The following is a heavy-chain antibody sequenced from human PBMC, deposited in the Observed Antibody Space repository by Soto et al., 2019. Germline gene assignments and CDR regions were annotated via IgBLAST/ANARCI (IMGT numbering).Heavy chain of an antibody. CDR1: GYTFTSYG. CDR3: ARDWTIFGVVIEYYFDY. Sequence: ASVKVSCKASGYTFTSYGISWVRQAPGQGLEWMGWISAYNGNTNYAQKLQGRVTMTTDTSTSTAYMELRSLRSDDTAVYYCARDWTIFGVVIEYYFDYWGQGTLVTVSS. CDR2: ISAYNGNT. V-gene: IGHV1-18*01. J-gene: IGHJ4*02. D-gene: IGHD3-3*01.